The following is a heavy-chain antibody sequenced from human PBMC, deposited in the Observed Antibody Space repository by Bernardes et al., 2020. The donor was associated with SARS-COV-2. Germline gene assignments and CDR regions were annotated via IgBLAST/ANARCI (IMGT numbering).Heavy chain of an antibody. V-gene: IGHV1-18*01. D-gene: IGHD1-1*01. J-gene: IGHJ4*02. Sequence: ASVKVSCKASDYTFTSYTITWVRRAPGQGLEWMGWISPYNGNTRYAQKFQGRVTMTTDTSTSTAYMELRSLRSDDTAVYYCGRDLDNGGHFDYWGQGTLVTVSS. CDR3: GRDLDNGGHFDY. CDR2: ISPYNGNT. CDR1: DYTFTSYT.